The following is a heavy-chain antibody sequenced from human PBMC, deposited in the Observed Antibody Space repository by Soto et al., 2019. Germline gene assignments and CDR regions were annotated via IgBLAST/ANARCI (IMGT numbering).Heavy chain of an antibody. J-gene: IGHJ6*01. CDR3: ARDRGYSGYDSPRFYYGMDV. V-gene: IGHV3-33*01. Sequence: QVQLVESGGGVVQPGRSLRLSCAASGFTFSSYGMHWVRQAPGKGLEWVAVIWYDGRNKWYAESVKGRFTISRDNSKNTLYVQMGSLRAEDTAVYSCARDRGYSGYDSPRFYYGMDVWGQGNTVTVSS. D-gene: IGHD5-12*01. CDR1: GFTFSSYG. CDR2: IWYDGRNK.